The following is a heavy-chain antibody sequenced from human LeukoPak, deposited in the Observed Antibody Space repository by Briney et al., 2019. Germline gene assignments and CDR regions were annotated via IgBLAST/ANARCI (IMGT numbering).Heavy chain of an antibody. V-gene: IGHV4-59*01. CDR2: IYCSGSS. CDR1: GGSISSYY. J-gene: IGHJ4*02. Sequence: SETLSLTCTVSGGSISSYYWTWIRQPPGKGLEWIGYIYCSGSSNYNPSLKSRVTISVDTSKNQFSLKLSSVTAADTAVHFCAREVVAVAGSYFDSWGQGTLVTVSS. CDR3: AREVVAVAGSYFDS. D-gene: IGHD6-19*01.